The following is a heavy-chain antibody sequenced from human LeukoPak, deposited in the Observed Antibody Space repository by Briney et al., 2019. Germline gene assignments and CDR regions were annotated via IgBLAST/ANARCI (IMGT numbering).Heavy chain of an antibody. J-gene: IGHJ6*03. D-gene: IGHD6-19*01. CDR3: ARGQKARYSSGWYPPRYYYYYYMDV. CDR2: ISGSGST. CDR1: GDSISYFY. V-gene: IGHV4-4*07. Sequence: SSETLSLTCSVSGDSISYFYWSWIRQAAGKGLEWIGRISGSGSTDYNASLKSRVTMSVDTSKNQLSLKVISVTAADTAVYYCARGQKARYSSGWYPPRYYYYYYMDVWGKGTTVTVSS.